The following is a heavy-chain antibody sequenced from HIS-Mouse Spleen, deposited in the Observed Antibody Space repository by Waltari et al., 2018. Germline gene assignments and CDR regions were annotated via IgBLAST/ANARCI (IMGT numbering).Heavy chain of an antibody. CDR2: IYSGGRK. Sequence: EVQLVETGGGLIQPGGSLRFSCAASGFTVRSHYMSWVRQGPGKGLEWVSVIYSGGRKYYADSVKGRFTISRDNSKNTLYLQMNSLRAEDTAVYYCARDDPYSSGWYDFDYWGQGTLVTVSS. CDR1: GFTVRSHY. D-gene: IGHD6-19*01. CDR3: ARDDPYSSGWYDFDY. V-gene: IGHV3-53*02. J-gene: IGHJ4*02.